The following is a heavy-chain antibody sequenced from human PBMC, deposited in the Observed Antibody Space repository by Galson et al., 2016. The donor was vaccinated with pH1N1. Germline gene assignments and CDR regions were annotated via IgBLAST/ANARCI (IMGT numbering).Heavy chain of an antibody. CDR1: GFTFSAHY. J-gene: IGHJ4*02. CDR3: ARIQPAVLNAHDF. Sequence: SLRLSCAASGFTFSAHYMEWFRQAPGKGLEWVGRIRHKDYGYTTEYAASVRGRFTISRDENSLYLQMNSLKVEDTAVYFCARIQPAVLNAHDFWGQGTLFSVSS. V-gene: IGHV3-72*01. CDR2: IRHKDYGYTT. D-gene: IGHD2-8*01.